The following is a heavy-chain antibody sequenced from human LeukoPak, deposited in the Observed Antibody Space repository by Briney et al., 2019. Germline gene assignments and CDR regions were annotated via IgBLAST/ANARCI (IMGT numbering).Heavy chain of an antibody. V-gene: IGHV2-5*01. CDR3: ALSGGNFWSGTYYVDL. J-gene: IGHJ6*03. CDR2: IYWNDDK. CDR1: GFSLSTSGLG. D-gene: IGHD3-3*01. Sequence: ESAPTLVKPTQTLTLTCTFSGFSLSTSGLGVGWIRQRPGKALEWLALIYWNDDKRYSPSLKSRLTITKDTTKNQVVLTMTNMDRVDTAPYYFALSGGNFWSGTYYVDLWGKGTTVTVSS.